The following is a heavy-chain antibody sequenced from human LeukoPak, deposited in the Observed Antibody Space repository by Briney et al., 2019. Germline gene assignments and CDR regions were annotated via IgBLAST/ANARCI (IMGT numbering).Heavy chain of an antibody. Sequence: PSETQSLTCTVSGGSISSYYWSWIRQPPGKGLEWIGYIYYSGSTNYNPSLKSRVTISVDTSKNQFSLKLSSVTAADTAVYYCARGSSGYSFDYWGQGTLVTVSS. CDR1: GGSISSYY. V-gene: IGHV4-59*13. D-gene: IGHD3-22*01. J-gene: IGHJ4*02. CDR3: ARGSSGYSFDY. CDR2: IYYSGST.